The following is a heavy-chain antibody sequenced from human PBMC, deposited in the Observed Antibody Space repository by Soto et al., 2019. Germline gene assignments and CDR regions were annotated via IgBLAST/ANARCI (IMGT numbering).Heavy chain of an antibody. V-gene: IGHV4-34*12. Sequence: SETLSLTCAIYGASLGGFHWTWLRQAPGKGLAWIGELIHGGSIPYSPSLKSRVTFSLDTSKNQFSLQIMSVTAADTAVYYCARSPLGYDYVRQTWREVGDSFDIWGRGTLVTVSS. J-gene: IGHJ3*02. CDR3: ARSPLGYDYVRQTWREVGDSFDI. D-gene: IGHD3-16*01. CDR2: LIHGGSI. CDR1: GASLGGFH.